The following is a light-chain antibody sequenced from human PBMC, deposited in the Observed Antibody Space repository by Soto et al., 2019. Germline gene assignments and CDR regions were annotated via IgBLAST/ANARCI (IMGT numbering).Light chain of an antibody. CDR2: AAS. Sequence: IRMTQSPSSLSASTGDRVTITCRASQGISSFLAWYQQKPGKAPKLLIYAASTLHIGVPSRFRGSGSGTAFTLTISSLQPEDFATYFCQQTNHFPFTFGPGTKVDIK. V-gene: IGKV1-12*01. CDR3: QQTNHFPFT. CDR1: QGISSF. J-gene: IGKJ3*01.